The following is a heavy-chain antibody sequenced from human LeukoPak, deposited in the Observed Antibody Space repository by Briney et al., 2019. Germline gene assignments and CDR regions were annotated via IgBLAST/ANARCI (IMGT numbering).Heavy chain of an antibody. CDR1: GGSIRSYY. CDR2: IYTSGST. Sequence: PSETLSLTCTVSGGSIRSYYWSWIRQPAGKGLEWIGRIYTSGSTSYNPSLKSRVTISVDTSKNQFSLKLSSVTAADTAVYYCARDRGGGGFGSYYYYYYGMDVWGQGTTVTVSS. CDR3: ARDRGGGGFGSYYYYYYGMDV. V-gene: IGHV4-4*07. J-gene: IGHJ6*02. D-gene: IGHD2-21*01.